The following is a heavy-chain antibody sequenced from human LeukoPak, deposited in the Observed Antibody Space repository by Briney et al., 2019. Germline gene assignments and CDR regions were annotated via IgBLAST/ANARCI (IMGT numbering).Heavy chain of an antibody. Sequence: SETLSLTCTVSGGSISSYYWSWIRQPPGKGLEWIGYIYYSGSTNYNPSLKSRVSISVDTSKNQFSLSLTSVTAADTAVYYCARASFGPEAIFDFWGLGTLVTVSS. CDR2: IYYSGST. V-gene: IGHV4-59*01. D-gene: IGHD3-10*01. CDR1: GGSISSYY. CDR3: ARASFGPEAIFDF. J-gene: IGHJ4*02.